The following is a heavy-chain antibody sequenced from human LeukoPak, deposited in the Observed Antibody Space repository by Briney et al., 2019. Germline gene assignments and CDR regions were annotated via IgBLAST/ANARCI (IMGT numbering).Heavy chain of an antibody. CDR1: GFTFSSSA. J-gene: IGHJ4*02. Sequence: QPGGSLRLSCAASGFTFSSSAMSWVRQVPGKGLEWVSAISGSGGSTYYADSVKGRFTISRDNSKNTLYLQMNSLRAEDTAVYYCAKGGYSSGWYAVGDFDYWGQGTLVTVSS. V-gene: IGHV3-23*01. CDR3: AKGGYSSGWYAVGDFDY. CDR2: ISGSGGST. D-gene: IGHD6-19*01.